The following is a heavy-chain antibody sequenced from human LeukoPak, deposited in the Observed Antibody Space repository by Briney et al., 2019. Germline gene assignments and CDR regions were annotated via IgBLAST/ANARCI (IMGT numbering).Heavy chain of an antibody. Sequence: GGSLRLSCAASGFTFSSYAMSWVRQAPGKGLEGVSAISGSGGSTYYADSVKGRFTISRDNSKNTLYLQMNSLRAEDTAVYYCAKDIAVAGYFDYWGQGTLVTVSS. CDR3: AKDIAVAGYFDY. CDR2: ISGSGGST. J-gene: IGHJ4*02. V-gene: IGHV3-23*01. CDR1: GFTFSSYA. D-gene: IGHD6-19*01.